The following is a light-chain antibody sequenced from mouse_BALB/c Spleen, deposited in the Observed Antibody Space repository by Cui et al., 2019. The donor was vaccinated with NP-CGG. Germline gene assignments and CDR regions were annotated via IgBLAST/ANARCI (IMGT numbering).Light chain of an antibody. CDR1: SSVSY. V-gene: IGKV4-55*01. CDR3: QQWSSYPRT. CDR2: DTS. Sequence: QIVLTQSPAIMSASPGEKVTMTCSASSSVSYMYWYQQKPGSSPRLLIYDTSNLVSGVPVRFSGSGSGTSYSLTISRMEAEDAATYYCQQWSSYPRTFGGGTKLEIK. J-gene: IGKJ1*01.